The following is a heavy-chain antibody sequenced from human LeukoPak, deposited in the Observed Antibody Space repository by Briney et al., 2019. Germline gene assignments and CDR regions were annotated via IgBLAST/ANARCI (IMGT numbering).Heavy chain of an antibody. CDR1: GFTFNNYA. Sequence: PGGSLRLSCAASGFTFNNYAVNWVRQAPGKGLEWVSYISSSSSAIYYADSVKGRFTISRDTGKNTLYLQMNSLRVEDTAVYYCARFVVVTAGDYWGQGTLVTVSS. CDR3: ARFVVVTAGDY. J-gene: IGHJ4*01. V-gene: IGHV3-48*04. D-gene: IGHD2-21*02. CDR2: ISSSSSAI.